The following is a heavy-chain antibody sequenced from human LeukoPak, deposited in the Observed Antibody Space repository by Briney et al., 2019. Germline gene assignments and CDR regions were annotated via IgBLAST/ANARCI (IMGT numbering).Heavy chain of an antibody. D-gene: IGHD2-8*01. Sequence: SVKVSCKASGYTFTVYYMHWVRHAPGQGLEWMGWINPNSGGTNYAQKFQGRVTMTRDTSISTAYMELSRLRSDDTAVYYCARDLGYCTNGVCSDYWGEGTLVTVSS. V-gene: IGHV1-2*02. CDR1: GYTFTVYY. CDR2: INPNSGGT. J-gene: IGHJ4*02. CDR3: ARDLGYCTNGVCSDY.